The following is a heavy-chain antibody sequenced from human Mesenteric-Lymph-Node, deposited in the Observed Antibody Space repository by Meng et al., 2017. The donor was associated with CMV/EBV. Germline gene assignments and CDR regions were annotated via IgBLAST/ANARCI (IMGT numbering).Heavy chain of an antibody. CDR1: GFTFSSYA. D-gene: IGHD3-10*02. CDR3: TRDMFND. J-gene: IGHJ4*02. CDR2: IRSDGGDR. Sequence: GESLKISCAASGFTFSSYAMSWVRQAPGKGLEWVANIRSDGGDRNFVDSVKGRFTISRDNARNSVYLQMNSLRDEDTALYYCTRDMFNDWGQGTPVTVSS. V-gene: IGHV3-7*01.